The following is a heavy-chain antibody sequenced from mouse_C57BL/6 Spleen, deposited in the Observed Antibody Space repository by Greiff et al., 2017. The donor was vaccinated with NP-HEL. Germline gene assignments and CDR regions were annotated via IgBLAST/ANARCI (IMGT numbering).Heavy chain of an antibody. V-gene: IGHV1-82*01. J-gene: IGHJ2*01. CDR2: IYPGDGDT. Sequence: LVKPGASVKISCKASGYAFSSSWMNWVKQRPGKGLEWIGRIYPGDGDTNYNGKFKGKATLTADKSSSTAYMQLSSLTSEDSAVYYCAREAYDYGTEDFDYWGQGTTLTVSS. CDR1: GYAFSSSW. CDR3: AREAYDYGTEDFDY. D-gene: IGHD1-1*01.